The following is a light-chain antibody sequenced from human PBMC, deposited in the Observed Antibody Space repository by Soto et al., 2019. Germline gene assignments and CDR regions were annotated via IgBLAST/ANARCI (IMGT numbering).Light chain of an antibody. V-gene: IGKV3-11*01. CDR2: DAS. J-gene: IGKJ2*01. Sequence: EIVLTQSPATLSLSPGERATLSCRASQSVTTYLAWYQQKPGQAPRLLIYDASNRATGIPPRFSGSGSGTDFTLTISSLEPEDFAIYYCHQRGNWPRTFGQGTKLEIK. CDR1: QSVTTY. CDR3: HQRGNWPRT.